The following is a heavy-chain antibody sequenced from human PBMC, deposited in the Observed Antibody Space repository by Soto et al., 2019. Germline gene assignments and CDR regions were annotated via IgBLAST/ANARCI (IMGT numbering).Heavy chain of an antibody. V-gene: IGHV3-23*01. D-gene: IGHD3-3*01. CDR2: IIGSGGST. CDR3: AKAFFASYDFWSGTNDY. Sequence: PXGSRSLSCAASGFTFSSYAMSWVRQAPGKGLEWVSAIIGSGGSTYYADSVKGRFTISRDSSKNTLYLQMNSLRAEDTAVYYCAKAFFASYDFWSGTNDYWGQGALVTVS. J-gene: IGHJ4*02. CDR1: GFTFSSYA.